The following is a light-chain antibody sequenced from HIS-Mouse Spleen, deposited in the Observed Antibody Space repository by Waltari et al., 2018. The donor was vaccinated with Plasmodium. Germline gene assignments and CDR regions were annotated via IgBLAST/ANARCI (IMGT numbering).Light chain of an antibody. CDR2: AAS. Sequence: DIQLTQSPSFLSASVGDRVTITCRARQGISSYLAWYQKKPGKAPKRLIYAASTLQSGVPSRFSGSGSGTEFTLTISSLQPEDFATYYCQQLNSYPYTFGQGTKLEIK. J-gene: IGKJ2*01. CDR1: QGISSY. CDR3: QQLNSYPYT. V-gene: IGKV1-9*01.